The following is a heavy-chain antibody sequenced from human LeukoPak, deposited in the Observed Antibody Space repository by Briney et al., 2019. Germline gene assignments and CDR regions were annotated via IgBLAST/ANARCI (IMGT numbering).Heavy chain of an antibody. Sequence: GATLRLSCAASGFTFSSYEMNWGRQAPGPGLHSVSYISSSGSTIYYADSVKGRFTTSRDNSKNTVHLQMNSLRAEDTAMYYCARRAGDYSHPYDYWGQGTLVTVSS. CDR3: ARRAGDYSHPYDY. D-gene: IGHD3-22*01. V-gene: IGHV3-48*03. J-gene: IGHJ4*02. CDR1: GFTFSSYE. CDR2: ISSSGSTI.